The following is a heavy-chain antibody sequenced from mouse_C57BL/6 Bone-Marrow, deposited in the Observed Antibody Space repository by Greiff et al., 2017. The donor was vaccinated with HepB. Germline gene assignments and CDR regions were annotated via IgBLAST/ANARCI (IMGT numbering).Heavy chain of an antibody. Sequence: QVQLKESGAELARPGASVKLSCKASGYTFTSYGISWVKQRTGQGLEWIGEIYPRSGNTYYNEKFKGKATLTVDKSSSTAYMQLSSLTSEDSAVYYCARSKSFAYWGQGTLVTVSA. CDR3: ARSKSFAY. CDR1: GYTFTSYG. V-gene: IGHV1-81*01. CDR2: IYPRSGNT. D-gene: IGHD1-3*01. J-gene: IGHJ3*01.